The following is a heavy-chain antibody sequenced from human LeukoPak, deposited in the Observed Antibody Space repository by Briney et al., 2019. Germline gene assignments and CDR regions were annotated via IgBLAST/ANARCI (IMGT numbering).Heavy chain of an antibody. CDR1: GFTFSSYS. V-gene: IGHV3-21*01. J-gene: IGHJ5*02. CDR3: ARGRRVADMGSKRGGNWFDP. Sequence: GGSLRLSCAASGFTFSSYSMNWVRQAPGKGLEWVSSISSSSSYIYYADSVKGRFTISRDNAKNSLYLQMNSLRAEDTAVYYCARGRRVADMGSKRGGNWFDPWGQGTLVTVSS. D-gene: IGHD2-15*01. CDR2: ISSSSSYI.